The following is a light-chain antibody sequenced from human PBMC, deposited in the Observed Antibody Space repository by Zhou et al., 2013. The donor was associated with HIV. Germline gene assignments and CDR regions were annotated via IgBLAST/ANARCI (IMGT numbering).Light chain of an antibody. Sequence: AIRMTQSPSSLSASTGDRVTITCRASQGISSYLAWYQQKPGKAPKLLIYAASTLQSGVPSRFSGSGSGTDFTLTISCLQSEDFATYYCQQYYSYPPFTFGPRTKVGYQT. V-gene: IGKV1-8*01. J-gene: IGKJ3*01. CDR2: AAS. CDR1: QGISSY. CDR3: QQYYSYPPFT.